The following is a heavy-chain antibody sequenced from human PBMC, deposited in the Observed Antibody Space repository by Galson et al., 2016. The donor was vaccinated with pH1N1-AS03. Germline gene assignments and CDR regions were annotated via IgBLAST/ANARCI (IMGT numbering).Heavy chain of an antibody. CDR2: INPKRGGT. V-gene: IGHV1-2*06. CDR3: ARETRLNMDRGPTFFFDY. CDR1: GYTFTDYY. J-gene: IGHJ4*02. Sequence: SGYTFTDYYIHWVRQAPGQALEWMGRINPKRGGTNYSQRFQGRVAMTRDTSVSTAYMDLIRLRSDDTAVYYCARETRLNMDRGPTFFFDYWGQGSLVTVSS. D-gene: IGHD3-10*01.